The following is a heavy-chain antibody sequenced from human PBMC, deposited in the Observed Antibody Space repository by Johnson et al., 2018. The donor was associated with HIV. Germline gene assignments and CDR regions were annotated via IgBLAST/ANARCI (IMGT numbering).Heavy chain of an antibody. V-gene: IGHV3-33*01. CDR1: GFTFSDYG. D-gene: IGHD1-1*01. Sequence: VQLVESGGGVVQPGRSLRLSCAASGFTFSDYGIHWVRQAPGKGLEWVAVVWSDGNNRYYADSVKGRFTISRDNSTNTLYLHMNNLSAEETAVYCCATVWRNEGRHSFDTWGQGTVVTVSS. CDR3: ATVWRNEGRHSFDT. J-gene: IGHJ3*02. CDR2: VWSDGNNR.